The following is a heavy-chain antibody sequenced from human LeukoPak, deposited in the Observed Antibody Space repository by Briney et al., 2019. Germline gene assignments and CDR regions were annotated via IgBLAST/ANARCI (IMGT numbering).Heavy chain of an antibody. CDR2: MYNSGST. CDR3: ARGIESYGDYGY. J-gene: IGHJ4*02. V-gene: IGHV4-59*01. Sequence: SETLSLTCTVSGGSISGSYWSWIRQPPGKGLEWIAYMYNSGSTNYNPSLKSRVTISIDTSKNQFSLKLSSLTAADTAIYYCARGIESYGDYGYWGQGILVTDSS. D-gene: IGHD4-17*01. CDR1: GGSISGSY.